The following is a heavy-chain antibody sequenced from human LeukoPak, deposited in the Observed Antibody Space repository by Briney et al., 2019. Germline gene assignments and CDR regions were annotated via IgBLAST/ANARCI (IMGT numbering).Heavy chain of an antibody. CDR3: AKYYAARSRSFDF. J-gene: IGHJ4*02. Sequence: GGSLRLSCAASGFTFSSYAMTWVRQSPGKGLEWVSVICSGGDTYYSHSVQGRFTISRDNSKNTLYLQMNSLRADDTAVYYCAKYYAARSRSFDFWGQGTLVTVSS. V-gene: IGHV3-23*01. CDR2: ICSGGDT. D-gene: IGHD3-10*01. CDR1: GFTFSSYA.